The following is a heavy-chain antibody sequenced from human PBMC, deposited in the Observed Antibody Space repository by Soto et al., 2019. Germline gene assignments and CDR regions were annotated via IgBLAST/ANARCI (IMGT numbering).Heavy chain of an antibody. CDR1: GGSISSYY. V-gene: IGHV4-59*08. CDR3: ASCGGDCLDFDY. CDR2: IYYSGST. D-gene: IGHD2-21*02. J-gene: IGHJ4*02. Sequence: SETLSLTCTVSGGSISSYYWSWIRQPPGKGLEWIGYIYYSGSTNYNPSLKSRVNISVDTSKNQFSLKLSSVTAAATAVYYCASCGGDCLDFDYWGQGTLVTVS.